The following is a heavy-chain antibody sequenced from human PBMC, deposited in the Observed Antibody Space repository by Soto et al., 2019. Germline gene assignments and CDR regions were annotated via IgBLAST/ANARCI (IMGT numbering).Heavy chain of an antibody. D-gene: IGHD3-10*01. CDR1: GYTFTSYY. CDR2: INPSGGST. Sequence: QVQLVQSGAEVKKPGASVKVSCKASGYTFTSYYMHWVRQAPGQGLEWMGIINPSGGSTSYAQKFQGRVTMTRDTSTSTVYMELSSLRSEDTAVYYCARERACSYGSGSYCLLFDYWGQGTLVTVSS. V-gene: IGHV1-46*01. J-gene: IGHJ4*02. CDR3: ARERACSYGSGSYCLLFDY.